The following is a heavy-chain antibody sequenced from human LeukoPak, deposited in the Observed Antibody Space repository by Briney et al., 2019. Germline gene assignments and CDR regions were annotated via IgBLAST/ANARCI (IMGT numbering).Heavy chain of an antibody. J-gene: IGHJ4*02. D-gene: IGHD3-22*01. Sequence: ASVKVSCKASGYIFTNYHMHWVRQAPGQGLEWMGIINPSGDSTSYAQKFQGRVTMTRDTSTSTVYMELRSLRSEDAAVYYCARPFYPDDSGFANCWGQGTLVTVSS. CDR2: INPSGDST. CDR3: ARPFYPDDSGFANC. CDR1: GYIFTNYH. V-gene: IGHV1-46*01.